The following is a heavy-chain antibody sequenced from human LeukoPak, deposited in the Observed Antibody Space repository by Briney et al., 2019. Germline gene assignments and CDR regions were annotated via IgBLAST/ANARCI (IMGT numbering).Heavy chain of an antibody. CDR2: IYYSGST. CDR3: ARVSKVVTATHHDAFDI. Sequence: PSETLSLTCTVSGGSISSGGYYWSWIRQHPGKGLEWIGYIYYSGSTYYNPSLKSRVTISVDTSKNQFSLKLSSVTAADTAVYYCARVSKVVTATHHDAFDIWGQGTMVTVSS. D-gene: IGHD2-21*02. V-gene: IGHV4-31*03. J-gene: IGHJ3*02. CDR1: GGSISSGGYY.